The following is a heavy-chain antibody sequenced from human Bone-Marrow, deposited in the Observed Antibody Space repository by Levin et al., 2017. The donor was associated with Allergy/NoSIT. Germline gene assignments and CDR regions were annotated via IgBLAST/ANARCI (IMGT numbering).Heavy chain of an antibody. D-gene: IGHD2-2*01. CDR3: ARFLETKYCSSTSCSTTVTRTFDY. Sequence: GGSLRLSCAASGFTVSSNYMSWVRQAPGKGLEWVSVIYSGGSTYYADSVKGRFTISRDNSKNTLYLQMNSLRAEDTAVYYCARFLETKYCSSTSCSTTVTRTFDYWGQGTLVTVSS. CDR1: GFTVSSNY. V-gene: IGHV3-53*01. J-gene: IGHJ4*02. CDR2: IYSGGST.